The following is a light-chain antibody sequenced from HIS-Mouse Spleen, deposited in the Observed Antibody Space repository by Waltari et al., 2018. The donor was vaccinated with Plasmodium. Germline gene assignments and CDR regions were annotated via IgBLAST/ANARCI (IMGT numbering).Light chain of an antibody. CDR1: SSHIGSNY. V-gene: IGLV1-47*01. Sequence: QSVLTQPPSASGTPGQWVTISCSGRSSHIGSNYVSWYQQLPGTAPKRLIYRNNQRPSGVPDRFSGSKSGTSASLAISGLRSEDEADYYCAAWDDSLSGYVFGTGTKVTVL. CDR3: AAWDDSLSGYV. CDR2: RNN. J-gene: IGLJ1*01.